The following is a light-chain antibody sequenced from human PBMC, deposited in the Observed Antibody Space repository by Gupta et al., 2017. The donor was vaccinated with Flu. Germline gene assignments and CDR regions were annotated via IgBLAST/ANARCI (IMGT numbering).Light chain of an antibody. V-gene: IGKV1-39*01. CDR1: QSIRSY. CDR2: ATS. J-gene: IGKJ1*01. CDR3: QQSYTSWT. Sequence: VGDRVTITCRTSQSIRSYLNWYQQKPGKAPKLLIYATSTLQSGVPSRFSGSGSGTDFTLTISSLQPEDFASYYCQQSYTSWTFGQGTKVEIK.